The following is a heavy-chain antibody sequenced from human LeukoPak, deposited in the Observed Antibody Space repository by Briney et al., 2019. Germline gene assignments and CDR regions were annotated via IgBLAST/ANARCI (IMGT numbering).Heavy chain of an antibody. CDR1: GFTVSSNY. D-gene: IGHD1-26*01. Sequence: GGSLRLSCAASGFTVSSNYMSWVRQAPGKGLEWVSVIYSGGSTYYADSVKGRFTISRHNSKNTLYLQMNSLRAEDTAVYYCARVVGATRGAFDIWGQGTVVTVSS. CDR2: IYSGGST. J-gene: IGHJ3*02. V-gene: IGHV3-53*04. CDR3: ARVVGATRGAFDI.